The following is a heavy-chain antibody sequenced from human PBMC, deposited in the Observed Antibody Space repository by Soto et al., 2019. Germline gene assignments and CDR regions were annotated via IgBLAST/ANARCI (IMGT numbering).Heavy chain of an antibody. CDR1: GFTFSSYG. Sequence: QVQLVESGGGVVQPGRSLRLSCAASGFTFSSYGMHWVRQAPGKGLEWVAVIWYDGSNKYYADSVKGRFTISRDNSKNTLYLQMNSLRAEDTAVYYCASGRYNWNYKVPHFDYWGQGTLVTVSS. D-gene: IGHD1-7*01. CDR2: IWYDGSNK. V-gene: IGHV3-33*01. J-gene: IGHJ4*02. CDR3: ASGRYNWNYKVPHFDY.